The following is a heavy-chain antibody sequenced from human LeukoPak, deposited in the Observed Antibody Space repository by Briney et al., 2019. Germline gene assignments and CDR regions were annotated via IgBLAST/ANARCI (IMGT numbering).Heavy chain of an antibody. V-gene: IGHV3-23*01. D-gene: IGHD1-1*01. Sequence: GGSLRLSCAASGFLFSDYAMNWVRQAPGQGLEWVSGISGGGDIIYYADSVKGRFTISRDNSKNTLYLQMNSLRAEDTALYYCAKDIGNWRSWYFDLWGRGTLVTVSS. J-gene: IGHJ2*01. CDR2: ISGGGDII. CDR3: AKDIGNWRSWYFDL. CDR1: GFLFSDYA.